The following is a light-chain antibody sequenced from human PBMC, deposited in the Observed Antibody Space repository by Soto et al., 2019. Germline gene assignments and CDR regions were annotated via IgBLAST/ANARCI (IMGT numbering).Light chain of an antibody. CDR3: QQRSNYPWT. V-gene: IGKV3-11*01. CDR1: QSVSSY. J-gene: IGKJ1*01. Sequence: EIVLTQSPATLSLSPGEGATLSCRASQSVSSYLAWYQQKPGQAPSLLIYDASSRATGIPATFSGGGSGTDFTLTISSLEPEDFAVYYCQQRSNYPWTFGRGTKVDIK. CDR2: DAS.